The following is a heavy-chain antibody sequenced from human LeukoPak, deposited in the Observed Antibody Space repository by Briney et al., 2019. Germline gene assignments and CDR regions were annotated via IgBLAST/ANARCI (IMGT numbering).Heavy chain of an antibody. CDR1: GFTFSSYW. CDR2: INSDGSST. D-gene: IGHD6-19*01. J-gene: IGHJ3*02. Sequence: HPGGSLRLSCAASGFTFSSYWMHWVRQAPGEGLVWVSRINSDGSSTSYADSVKGRFTISRDNAKNTLYLQMNSLRAEDTAVYYCARVTSSGFYDAFDIWGQGTMVTVSS. V-gene: IGHV3-74*01. CDR3: ARVTSSGFYDAFDI.